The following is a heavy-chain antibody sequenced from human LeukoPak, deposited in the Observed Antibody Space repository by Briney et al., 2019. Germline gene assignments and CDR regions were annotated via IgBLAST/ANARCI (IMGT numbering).Heavy chain of an antibody. CDR2: IYYTGST. V-gene: IGHV4-31*03. CDR3: ANHCSGGTCYRYYFDH. Sequence: PSGTLSLTCTVSGASISSGGYYWSWLRQHPAKGLEWIGYIYYTGSTYYNPSLKSRVTMSVDTSKNQSSLTLSSVTAADTGVYYCANHCSGGTCYRYYFDHWGQGTLVAVSA. D-gene: IGHD2-15*01. CDR1: GASISSGGYY. J-gene: IGHJ4*02.